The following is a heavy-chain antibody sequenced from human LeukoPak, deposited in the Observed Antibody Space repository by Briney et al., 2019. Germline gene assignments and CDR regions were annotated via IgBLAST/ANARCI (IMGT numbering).Heavy chain of an antibody. D-gene: IGHD2-2*01. V-gene: IGHV4-34*01. CDR1: GGSFSGYY. CDR3: AKKSAKITVVVVPAPHHPPPNNWFDP. J-gene: IGHJ5*02. Sequence: SETLSLTCAVYGGSFSGYYWSWIRQPPGKGLEWIGEINHSGSTNYNPSLKSRVTISVDTSKNQFSLKLSSVTAADTAVYYCAKKSAKITVVVVPAPHHPPPNNWFDPWGQGNLVTVSS. CDR2: INHSGST.